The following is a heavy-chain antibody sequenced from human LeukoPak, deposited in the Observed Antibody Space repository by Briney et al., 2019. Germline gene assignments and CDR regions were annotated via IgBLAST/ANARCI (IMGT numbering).Heavy chain of an antibody. CDR2: TYYRSKWSN. V-gene: IGHV6-1*01. D-gene: IGHD3-10*01. CDR3: ARDSARGYGSGSRVDY. CDR1: GDSVSSTSAA. J-gene: IGHJ4*02. Sequence: SQTLSLTCAISGDSVSSTSAAWNWITQSPSGDLEWLGRTYYRSKWSNDYAISVRSRITINRDTSKNQFALQLNSVTPEDTAVYYCARDSARGYGSGSRVDYWGQGTLVTVSS.